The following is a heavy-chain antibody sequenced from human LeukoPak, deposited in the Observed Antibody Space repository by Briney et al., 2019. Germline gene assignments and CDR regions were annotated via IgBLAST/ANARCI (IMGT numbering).Heavy chain of an antibody. CDR1: GFTFSSYS. CDR3: AKGSYSSSWFVSFDY. Sequence: PGGSLRLSCAASGFTFSSYSMNWVRQAPGKGLEWVSSISSSSSYIYYADSVKGRFTISRDNAKNSLYLQMNSLRAEDTAVYYCAKGSYSSSWFVSFDYWGQGTLVTVSS. D-gene: IGHD6-13*01. J-gene: IGHJ4*02. CDR2: ISSSSSYI. V-gene: IGHV3-21*04.